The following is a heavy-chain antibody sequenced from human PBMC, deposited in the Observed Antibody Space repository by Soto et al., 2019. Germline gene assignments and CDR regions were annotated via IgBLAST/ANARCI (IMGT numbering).Heavy chain of an antibody. CDR3: ARGNQYYYGSGSYYNNWFDP. Sequence: PSETLSLTCAVYGGSFSGYYWSRIRQPPGKGLEWIGEINHSGSTNYNPSLKSRVTISVDTSKNQFSLKLSSVTAADTAVYYCARGNQYYYGSGSYYNNWFDPWGQGTLVTVSS. V-gene: IGHV4-34*01. CDR2: INHSGST. CDR1: GGSFSGYY. D-gene: IGHD3-10*01. J-gene: IGHJ5*02.